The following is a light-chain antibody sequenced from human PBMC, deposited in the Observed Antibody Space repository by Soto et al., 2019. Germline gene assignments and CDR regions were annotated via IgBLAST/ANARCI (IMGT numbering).Light chain of an antibody. CDR2: AAS. CDR3: QQLNSYVFA. J-gene: IGKJ3*01. Sequence: DIQLTQSLSFLSASVGDRVTITCRASQDVSRYLAWYQQKPGKAPNLLIYAASTLRSGVPSRFSGSGSETEFTLTISSLQPEDFATYYCQQLNSYVFAFGPGTKVDIK. V-gene: IGKV1-9*01. CDR1: QDVSRY.